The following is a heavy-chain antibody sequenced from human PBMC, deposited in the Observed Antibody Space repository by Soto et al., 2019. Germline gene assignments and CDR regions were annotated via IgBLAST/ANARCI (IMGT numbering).Heavy chain of an antibody. CDR1: GFPFRSYV. CDR2: IWLDGSNK. D-gene: IGHD3-22*01. J-gene: IGHJ4*02. Sequence: QVQLVESGGGVVQPGRSLRLSCATSGFPFRSYVMHWVRQAPGKGLEWVAVIWLDGSNKYYADSVRGRFTISRDNSNHTVYLEMNSLRAEDSAVYYCARKSDSLIDYWGQGILVTVST. CDR3: ARKSDSLIDY. V-gene: IGHV3-33*01.